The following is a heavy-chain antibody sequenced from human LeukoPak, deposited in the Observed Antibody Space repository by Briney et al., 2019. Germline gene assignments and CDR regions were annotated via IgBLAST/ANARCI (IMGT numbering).Heavy chain of an antibody. V-gene: IGHV4-30-2*01. CDR1: GDSISSGDYS. J-gene: IGHJ5*02. Sequence: YPSETLSLTCAVSGDSISSGDYSWSWIRQPSGKGLEWIGYIFHSGSSYYNPSLKRRVSISVDKSKNQFSLRLTSVTAADTAVYYCARRIDPWGQGTLVAVSS. CDR2: IFHSGSS. CDR3: ARRIDP.